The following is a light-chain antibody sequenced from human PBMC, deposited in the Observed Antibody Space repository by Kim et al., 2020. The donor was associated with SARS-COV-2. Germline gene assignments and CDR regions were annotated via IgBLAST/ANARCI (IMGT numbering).Light chain of an antibody. Sequence: VSQGQTASITCSGDKLGDKYACWYQQKPGQSPVLVIYQDSKRPSGIPERFSGSNSGNTATLTISGTQAMDEADYYCQACDSSTVVFGGGTQLTVL. CDR2: QDS. V-gene: IGLV3-1*01. CDR1: KLGDKY. J-gene: IGLJ2*01. CDR3: QACDSSTVV.